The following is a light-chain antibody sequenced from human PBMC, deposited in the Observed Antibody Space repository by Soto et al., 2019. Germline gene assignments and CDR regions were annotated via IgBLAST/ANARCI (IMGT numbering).Light chain of an antibody. V-gene: IGKV1-33*01. Sequence: DIQMTQSPSSLSASVGDRVTITCQASQDISNYLDWYQQKPGKAPKLLIYDASNLETGVTSRFSGSGSGTDFTFTISSLQPEDIATYYCQQYGNHPPFTFGPGTKVDIK. J-gene: IGKJ3*01. CDR2: DAS. CDR3: QQYGNHPPFT. CDR1: QDISNY.